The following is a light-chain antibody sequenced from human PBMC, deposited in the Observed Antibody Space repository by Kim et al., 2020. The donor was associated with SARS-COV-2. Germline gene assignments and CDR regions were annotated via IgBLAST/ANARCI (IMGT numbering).Light chain of an antibody. V-gene: IGLV1-40*01. CDR3: QSYDTSLNNKV. CDR1: SSNIGAGSD. CDR2: TNT. J-gene: IGLJ2*01. Sequence: QSVLTQPPSVSGAPGQRVTISCTGGSSNIGAGSDVHWYQQLPGTAPKLLIYTNTNRPSGVPDRFSGSKSRTSASLAITGLQAEDEADYYCQSYDTSLNNKVFGGGTQLTVL.